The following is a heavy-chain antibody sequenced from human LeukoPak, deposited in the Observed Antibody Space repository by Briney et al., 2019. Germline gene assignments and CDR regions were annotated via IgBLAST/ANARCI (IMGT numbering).Heavy chain of an antibody. V-gene: IGHV3-23*01. CDR1: GFTFSSYA. J-gene: IGHJ5*02. D-gene: IGHD6-19*01. Sequence: GGSLRLSCAASGFTFSSYAMSWVRQAPGKGLEWVSAISVSGGSTYYADSVKGRFTISRDNSNNTLYLQMNSLRAEDTAVYYCAKAWGRVLGWFDPWGQGTLVTVSS. CDR3: AKAWGRVLGWFDP. CDR2: ISVSGGST.